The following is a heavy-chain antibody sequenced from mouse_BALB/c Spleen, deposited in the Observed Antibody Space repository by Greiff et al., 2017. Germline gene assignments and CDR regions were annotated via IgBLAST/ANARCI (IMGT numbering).Heavy chain of an antibody. Sequence: EVKLVESGGGLVQPGGSMKLSCVASGFTFSNYWMNWVRQSPEKGLEWVAEIRLKSNNYATHYAESVKGRFTISRDDSKSSVYLQMNNLRAEDTGIYYCTRRTMTTEFAYWGQGTLVTVSA. CDR1: GFTFSNYW. V-gene: IGHV6-6*02. D-gene: IGHD2-4*01. J-gene: IGHJ3*01. CDR2: IRLKSNNYAT. CDR3: TRRTMTTEFAY.